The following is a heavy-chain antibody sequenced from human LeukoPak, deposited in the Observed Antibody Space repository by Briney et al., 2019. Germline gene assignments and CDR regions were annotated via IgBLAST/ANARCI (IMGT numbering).Heavy chain of an antibody. CDR1: GFIFSTYR. V-gene: IGHV3-23*01. CDR2: INDSGRRT. J-gene: IGHJ4*02. CDR3: AKDTTYYYDSSGYYNY. Sequence: PGGSLRLSCAASGFIFSTYRMSWVRQAPGKGLEWVSLINDSGRRTYYADSVKGRFTVSRDNSKYTLYLQMNSLRAEDTAVYYCAKDTTYYYDSSGYYNYWGQGTLVTVSS. D-gene: IGHD3-22*01.